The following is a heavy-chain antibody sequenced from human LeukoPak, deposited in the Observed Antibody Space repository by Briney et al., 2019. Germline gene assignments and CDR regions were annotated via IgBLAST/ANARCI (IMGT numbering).Heavy chain of an antibody. D-gene: IGHD3-9*01. Sequence: GRSLRLSCAASGFTLSSYGMHWVRQAPGKGLEWVSVIWYDGSNKYYADSVKGRFTISRDNSKNTLYLQMNSLRAEDTAVYYCARDQHYDILTGIDYWGQGTLATVSS. CDR1: GFTLSSYG. CDR3: ARDQHYDILTGIDY. V-gene: IGHV3-33*01. CDR2: IWYDGSNK. J-gene: IGHJ4*02.